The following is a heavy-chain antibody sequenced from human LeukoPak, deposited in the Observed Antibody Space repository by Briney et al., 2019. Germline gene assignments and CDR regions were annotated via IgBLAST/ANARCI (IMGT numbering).Heavy chain of an antibody. D-gene: IGHD3-10*01. CDR1: GGSISSGGYF. CDR3: ARENYGSGSYYSDY. J-gene: IGHJ4*02. CDR2: FYASGST. Sequence: SETLSLTCTVSGGSISSGGYFWSWIRQPAGKGLEWIGRFYASGSTNYNPSLQSRVTISVDRSKNQFSLKLSSVTAADTAVYYCARENYGSGSYYSDYWGQGTLVTVSS. V-gene: IGHV4-61*02.